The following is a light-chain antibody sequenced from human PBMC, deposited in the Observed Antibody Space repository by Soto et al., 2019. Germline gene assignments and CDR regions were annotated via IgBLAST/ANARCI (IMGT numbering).Light chain of an antibody. Sequence: EIVMTQSPATLSVSPGERATLSCRASQSVSSNLAWYQQKPGQAPRLLIYGASTRASDVPARFSGSGSETEFTLTISSLQSEDFAVYYCQHYSDWQPWTFGPGTRVEIK. CDR3: QHYSDWQPWT. V-gene: IGKV3-15*01. CDR2: GAS. J-gene: IGKJ1*01. CDR1: QSVSSN.